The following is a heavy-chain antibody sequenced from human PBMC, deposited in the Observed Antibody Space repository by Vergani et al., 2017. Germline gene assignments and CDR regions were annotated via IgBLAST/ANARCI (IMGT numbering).Heavy chain of an antibody. J-gene: IGHJ4*02. D-gene: IGHD1-26*01. Sequence: QVQLQESGPGLVKPSQTLSLTCTVSGGSISSGSYYWSWIRQPAGKGLEWIGRIYTSESTDYNPSLKSRVTISVDTSKNQFSLKLSSVTAADTAVYYCAREGSYYGKGFDYWGQGTLVTVSS. CDR3: AREGSYYGKGFDY. V-gene: IGHV4-61*02. CDR1: GGSISSGSYY. CDR2: IYTSEST.